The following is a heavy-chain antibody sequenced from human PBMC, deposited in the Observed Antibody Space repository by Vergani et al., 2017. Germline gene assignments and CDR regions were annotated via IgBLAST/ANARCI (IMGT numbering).Heavy chain of an antibody. J-gene: IGHJ4*02. D-gene: IGHD2-2*01. CDR2: ISSSSSTI. Sequence: EAYLVQSGGGLVNPGGSLRLSCAASGFNFHSFTMNWVRQAPGKGLEWVSYISSSSSTIYYADSVKGRFTISRDNAKNSLYLQMNSLRAEDTAVYYCARDPDCSSTSCYSPYNWNSRRGNFDYWGQGTLVTVSS. V-gene: IGHV3-48*01. CDR1: GFNFHSFT. CDR3: ARDPDCSSTSCYSPYNWNSRRGNFDY.